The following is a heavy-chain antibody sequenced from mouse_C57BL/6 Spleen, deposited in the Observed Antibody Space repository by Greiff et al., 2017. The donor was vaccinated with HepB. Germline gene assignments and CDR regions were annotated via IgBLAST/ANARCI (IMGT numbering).Heavy chain of an antibody. CDR2: ISDGGSYT. CDR1: GFTFSSYA. Sequence: EVMLVESGGGLVKPGGSLKLSCAASGFTFSSYAMSWVRQTPEKRLEWVATISDGGSYTYYPDNVKGRFTISRDNAKNNLYLQMSHLKSEDTAMYYCARHHYGYYFDYWGQGTTLTVSS. V-gene: IGHV5-4*03. D-gene: IGHD1-1*01. J-gene: IGHJ2*01. CDR3: ARHHYGYYFDY.